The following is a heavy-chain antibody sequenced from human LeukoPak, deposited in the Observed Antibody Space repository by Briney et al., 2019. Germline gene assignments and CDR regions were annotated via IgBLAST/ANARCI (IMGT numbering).Heavy chain of an antibody. Sequence: ASVKVSCKASGDTFSGYFIHWVRQAPGQGLEWMGNINTNSGATNYAQKFQGRVTMTRDTSITTAYMELSSLISDDTAVYYCAREDESGWRRFDYWGQGTLVTVSS. V-gene: IGHV1-2*02. J-gene: IGHJ4*02. CDR1: GDTFSGYF. CDR2: INTNSGAT. CDR3: AREDESGWRRFDY. D-gene: IGHD6-19*01.